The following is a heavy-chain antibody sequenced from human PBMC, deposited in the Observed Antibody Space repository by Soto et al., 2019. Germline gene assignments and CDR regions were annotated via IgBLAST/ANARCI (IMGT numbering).Heavy chain of an antibody. V-gene: IGHV3-23*01. CDR3: AKHIAAAGTPYDY. J-gene: IGHJ4*02. CDR2: ISGSGGST. Sequence: GGSLRLSCAASGFTFSSYAMSWVRQAPGKGLEWVSAISGSGGSTYYADSVKGRFTISRDNSKNTLYLRMNSLRAEDTAVYYCAKHIAAAGTPYDYWGQGTLVTVSS. D-gene: IGHD6-13*01. CDR1: GFTFSSYA.